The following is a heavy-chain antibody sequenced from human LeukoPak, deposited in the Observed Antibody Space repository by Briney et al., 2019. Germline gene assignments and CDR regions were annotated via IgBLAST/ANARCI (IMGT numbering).Heavy chain of an antibody. CDR3: ARDRIVVPAAHYFDY. CDR1: GFTFSSYW. Sequence: GGSLRLSCAASGFTFSSYWMSWVRLAPGKGLEWVANIKQDGSEKYYVDSVKGRFTISRDNAMNSLYLQLNRLGAEDTAVYYCARDRIVVPAAHYFDYWGQGTLVTVSS. CDR2: IKQDGSEK. D-gene: IGHD2-2*01. J-gene: IGHJ4*02. V-gene: IGHV3-7*01.